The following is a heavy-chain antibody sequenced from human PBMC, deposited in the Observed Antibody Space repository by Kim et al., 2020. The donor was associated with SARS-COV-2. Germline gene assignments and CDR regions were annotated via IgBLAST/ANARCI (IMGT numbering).Heavy chain of an antibody. D-gene: IGHD2-21*02. V-gene: IGHV3-20*03. J-gene: IGHJ6*02. Sequence: KGRFTISRDNAKNSLYLQMNSLRAEDTALYYCARVGDSSHLWYYYYGMDVWGQGTTVTVSS. CDR3: ARVGDSSHLWYYYYGMDV.